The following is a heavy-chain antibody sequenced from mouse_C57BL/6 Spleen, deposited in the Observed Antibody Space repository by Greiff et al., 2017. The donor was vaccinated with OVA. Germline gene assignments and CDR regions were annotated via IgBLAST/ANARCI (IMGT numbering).Heavy chain of an antibody. Sequence: VKLMESGAELVRPGASVTLSCKASGYTFTDYEMHWVKQTPVHGLEWIGAIDPETGGTAYNQKFKGKAILTATKSSSTAYMERRSLASEDSAVYYCTKDDFDYWGQGTTLTVSS. CDR2: IDPETGGT. CDR3: TKDDFDY. CDR1: GYTFTDYE. V-gene: IGHV1-15*01. J-gene: IGHJ2*01.